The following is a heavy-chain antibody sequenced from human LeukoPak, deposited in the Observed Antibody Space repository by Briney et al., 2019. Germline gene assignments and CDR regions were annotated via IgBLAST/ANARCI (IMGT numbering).Heavy chain of an antibody. Sequence: GGFLRLSCAASGFTFSSYWMSWVRQAPGKGLEWVANIKQDGSEKYYVDSVKGRFTISRDNAKNSLYLQMNSLRAEDTAVYYCARDRYVAAAGPRYFDYWGQGTLVTVSS. D-gene: IGHD6-13*01. CDR2: IKQDGSEK. CDR1: GFTFSSYW. J-gene: IGHJ4*02. CDR3: ARDRYVAAAGPRYFDY. V-gene: IGHV3-7*01.